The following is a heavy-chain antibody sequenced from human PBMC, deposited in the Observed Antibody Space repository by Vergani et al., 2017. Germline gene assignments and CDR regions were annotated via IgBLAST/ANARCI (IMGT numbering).Heavy chain of an antibody. J-gene: IGHJ6*02. CDR3: ARDLVYYDSSGYYGHYYYYGMDV. D-gene: IGHD3-22*01. CDR1: GYSISSGYY. Sequence: QVQLQESGPGLVKPSETLSLTCTVSGYSISSGYYWGWIRQPPGKGLDWIGSIYHSGSTYYHPSLKSRITITVDTSTNQCSLKLSSVTAADTAVYYCARDLVYYDSSGYYGHYYYYGMDVWGQGTTVTVSS. V-gene: IGHV4-38-2*02. CDR2: IYHSGST.